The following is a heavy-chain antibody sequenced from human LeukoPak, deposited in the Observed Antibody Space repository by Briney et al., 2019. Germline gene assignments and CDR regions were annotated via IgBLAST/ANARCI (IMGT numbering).Heavy chain of an antibody. CDR2: IYTSGST. CDR3: ARVFYGDYESLYYFDY. CDR1: GGSISSYY. J-gene: IGHJ4*02. Sequence: PSETLSLTCTVSGGSISSYYWSWIRQPAGKGLEWIGRIYTSGSTNYNPSLKSRVTMSVDTSKNQFSPKLSSVTAADTAVYYCARVFYGDYESLYYFDYWGQGTLVTVSS. D-gene: IGHD4-17*01. V-gene: IGHV4-4*07.